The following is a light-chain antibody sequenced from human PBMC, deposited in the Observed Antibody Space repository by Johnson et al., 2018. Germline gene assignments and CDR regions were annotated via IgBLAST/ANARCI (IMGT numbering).Light chain of an antibody. V-gene: IGLV1-51*02. CDR2: ENN. Sequence: QSVLTQPPSVSAAPGQKVTISCSGSSSNIGNNYVSWYQQLPGTAPKLLIYENNKRPSGIPDRFSGSKSGTSATLGITGLQTGDEADYYCGTWASSRSAGNGFGTGTKVTVL. CDR3: GTWASSRSAGNG. CDR1: SSNIGNNY. J-gene: IGLJ1*01.